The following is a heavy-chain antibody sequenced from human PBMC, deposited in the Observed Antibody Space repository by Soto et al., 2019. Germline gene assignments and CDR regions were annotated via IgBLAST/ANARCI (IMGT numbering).Heavy chain of an antibody. CDR1: GFTGILKY. D-gene: IGHD3-10*01. Sequence: GESLNISCAGSGFTGILKYIGWARQAPGKGLEWVSFIYVNGNTYSAASVKGRFSISRDSSKNTVYLQMDRLRAEDTAVYYCARNYYGSGSYAPWFDPWGQGIQVTVSS. J-gene: IGHJ5*02. CDR3: ARNYYGSGSYAPWFDP. V-gene: IGHV3-66*01. CDR2: IYVNGNT.